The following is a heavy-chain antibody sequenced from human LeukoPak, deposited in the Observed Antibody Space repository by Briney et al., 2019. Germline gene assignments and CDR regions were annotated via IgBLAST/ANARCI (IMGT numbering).Heavy chain of an antibody. D-gene: IGHD2-8*02. V-gene: IGHV3-53*01. CDR1: GFIVSDDC. Sequence: GGSLRLSCAASGFIVSDDCISWIRQTSWKELEGFLVIYSGGARFYADSVKGRFTISSDNSKDTVHLQMNSLRAEDAAVYYCASGGKYCTGGACYGDWGQGTLVTVSS. CDR3: ASGGKYCTGGACYGD. CDR2: IYSGGAR. J-gene: IGHJ4*02.